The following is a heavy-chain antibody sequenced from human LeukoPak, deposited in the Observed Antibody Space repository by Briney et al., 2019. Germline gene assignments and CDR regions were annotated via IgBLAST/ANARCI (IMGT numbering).Heavy chain of an antibody. CDR3: TTGPTVGADY. V-gene: IGHV3-15*01. CDR1: GFIFTNAW. D-gene: IGHD1-26*01. CDR2: IKSKTDGGTT. J-gene: IGHJ4*02. Sequence: PGGSLRLSCAVSGFIFTNAWMSWVRQAPGKGLEWVGRIKSKTDGGTTDYAAPVKGRFTISRDDSKNTLYLQMNSLKTEDTAVYYCTTGPTVGADYWGQGTLVTVSS.